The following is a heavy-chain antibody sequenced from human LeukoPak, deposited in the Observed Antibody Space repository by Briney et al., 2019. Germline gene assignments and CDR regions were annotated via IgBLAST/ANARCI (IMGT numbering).Heavy chain of an antibody. J-gene: IGHJ6*02. CDR3: ARARTAWFGEMLYYGMDV. Sequence: ASVKVSCKASGYTFTSYAMHWVRQAPGQRLEWMGWINAGNGNTKYSQKFQGRVTITRDTSASTAYMELSSLRSEGTAVYYCARARTAWFGEMLYYGMDVWGQGTTVTVSS. D-gene: IGHD3-10*01. CDR2: INAGNGNT. V-gene: IGHV1-3*01. CDR1: GYTFTSYA.